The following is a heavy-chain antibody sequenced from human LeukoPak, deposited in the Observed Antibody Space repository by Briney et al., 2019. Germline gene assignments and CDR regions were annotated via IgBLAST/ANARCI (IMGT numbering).Heavy chain of an antibody. CDR3: ARDRDYGGNPQGYYYYYYYMDV. CDR2: FDPEDGET. V-gene: IGHV1-24*01. J-gene: IGHJ6*03. Sequence: ASVKVSCKVSGYTLTELSMHWVRQAPGKGLEWMGGFDPEDGETIYAQKFQGRVTMTEDTSTDTAYMELSRLRSDDTAVYYCARDRDYGGNPQGYYYYYYYMDVWGKGTTVTVSS. D-gene: IGHD4-23*01. CDR1: GYTLTELS.